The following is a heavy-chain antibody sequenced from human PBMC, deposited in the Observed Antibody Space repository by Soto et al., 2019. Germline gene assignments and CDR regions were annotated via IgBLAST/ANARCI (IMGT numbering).Heavy chain of an antibody. Sequence: QVQLVQSGAEVKKPGASVKVSCKASGYTFTSYGISWVRQTPGQGLEWMGWISAYNGNTNYAQKLQGRVTMTTDTSTSTAYMELRSLRSDDTAVYYCARDQYSSSWDRMICAFDIWGQGTMVTVSS. V-gene: IGHV1-18*01. D-gene: IGHD6-13*01. CDR3: ARDQYSSSWDRMICAFDI. CDR1: GYTFTSYG. J-gene: IGHJ3*02. CDR2: ISAYNGNT.